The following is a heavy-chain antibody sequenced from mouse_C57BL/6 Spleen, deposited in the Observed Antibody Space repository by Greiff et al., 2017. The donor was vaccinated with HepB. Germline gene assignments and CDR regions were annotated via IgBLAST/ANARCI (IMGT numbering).Heavy chain of an antibody. CDR3: VRQDGYFDY. Sequence: VQVVESGGGLVQPKGSLKLSCAASGFSFNTYAMNWVRQAPGKGLEWVARIRSKSNNYATYYADSVKDRFTISRDDSESMLYLQMNNLKTEDTAMYYCVRQDGYFDYWGQGTTLTVSS. D-gene: IGHD2-3*01. J-gene: IGHJ2*01. V-gene: IGHV10-1*01. CDR2: IRSKSNNYAT. CDR1: GFSFNTYA.